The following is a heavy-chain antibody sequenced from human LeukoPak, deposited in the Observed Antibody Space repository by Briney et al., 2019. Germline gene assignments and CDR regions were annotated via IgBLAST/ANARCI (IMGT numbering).Heavy chain of an antibody. V-gene: IGHV3-30*02. CDR3: ARVEDIVVVPAAMSYYYYGMDV. J-gene: IGHJ6*02. CDR1: GFIFSTYG. CDR2: IQFDASNE. D-gene: IGHD2-2*01. Sequence: GGSLRLSCAASGFIFSTYGMHWVRQAPGKGLEWVAFIQFDASNEFYADSVKGRFTISRDNTKNTLYLQMNSLRAEDTAVYYCARVEDIVVVPAAMSYYYYGMDVWGQGTTVTVSS.